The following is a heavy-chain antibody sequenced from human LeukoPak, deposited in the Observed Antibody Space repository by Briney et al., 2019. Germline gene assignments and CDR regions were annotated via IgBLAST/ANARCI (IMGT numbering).Heavy chain of an antibody. D-gene: IGHD3-22*01. CDR1: GGSIGSSNW. J-gene: IGHJ3*02. CDR2: IYHSGST. Sequence: PSETLSLTCAVSGGSIGSSNWWSWVRQPPGKGLEWIGEIYHSGSTNYNPSLKSRVTISVDKSKNQFSLKLSSVTAADTAVYYCARSREKPDYYDSSGYRDDAFDIWGQGTMVTVSS. CDR3: ARSREKPDYYDSSGYRDDAFDI. V-gene: IGHV4-4*02.